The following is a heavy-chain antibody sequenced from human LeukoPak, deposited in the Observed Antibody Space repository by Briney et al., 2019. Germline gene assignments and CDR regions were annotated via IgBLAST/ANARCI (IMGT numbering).Heavy chain of an antibody. Sequence: GGSLRLSCAASGFTFSSYNMNWVRQAPGKGLEWVSSISSSSSYIYYADSVRGRFTISRDNARRSLYLQMNSLRAEDTAVYYCARASDPWLQLTWGQGTLVTVSS. V-gene: IGHV3-21*04. CDR1: GFTFSSYN. J-gene: IGHJ5*02. CDR2: ISSSSSYI. CDR3: ARASDPWLQLT. D-gene: IGHD5-24*01.